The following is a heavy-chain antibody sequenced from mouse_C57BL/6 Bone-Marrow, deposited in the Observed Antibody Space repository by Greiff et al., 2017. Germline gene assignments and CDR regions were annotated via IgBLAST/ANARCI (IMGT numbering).Heavy chain of an antibody. Sequence: VQLQQPGAELVRPGPSVKLSCKASGYTFTSYWMHWVKQRPGQGLEWIGVIDPSDSYTNYNQQFKGKATLTVDTSASTAYMQLSSLTSEDSAVYYCARGGWLRYAMDYWGQGTSVTVSS. D-gene: IGHD2-2*01. J-gene: IGHJ4*01. CDR1: GYTFTSYW. CDR2: IDPSDSYT. CDR3: ARGGWLRYAMDY. V-gene: IGHV1-59*01.